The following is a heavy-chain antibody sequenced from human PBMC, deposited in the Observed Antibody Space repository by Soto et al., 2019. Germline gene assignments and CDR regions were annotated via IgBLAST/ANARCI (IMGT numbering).Heavy chain of an antibody. Sequence: QVQLVESGGGLVKPGGSLRLSCAASGFRFSDFHKSWIRQAPGKGLEWISYIRDSGSYVYYANSVKGRLTVSRDNAKNSWYLQMSSLSAEDTAVYYCAREVGVGGAFDIWGQGTMVTVSS. V-gene: IGHV3-11*01. CDR2: IRDSGSYV. D-gene: IGHD3-10*01. CDR3: AREVGVGGAFDI. CDR1: GFRFSDFH. J-gene: IGHJ3*02.